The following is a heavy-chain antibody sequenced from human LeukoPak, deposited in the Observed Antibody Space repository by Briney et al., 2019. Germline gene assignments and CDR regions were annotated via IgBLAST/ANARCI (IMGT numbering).Heavy chain of an antibody. J-gene: IGHJ4*02. CDR3: ITFSMIVVVITD. CDR2: IKSKTDGGTT. Sequence: GGSLRLSCAASGFTFSNAWMSWVRQAPGKGLEWVGRIKSKTDGGTTDYAAPVKGRFTISRDDSKNTLHLQMNSLKTEDTAVYYCITFSMIVVVITDWGQGTLVTVSS. D-gene: IGHD3-22*01. CDR1: GFTFSNAW. V-gene: IGHV3-15*01.